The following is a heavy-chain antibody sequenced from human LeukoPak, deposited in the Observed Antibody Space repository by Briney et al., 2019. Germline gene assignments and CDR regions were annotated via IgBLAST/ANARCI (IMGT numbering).Heavy chain of an antibody. CDR1: GFTFESYW. CDR3: AREARRESSGWFVEY. V-gene: IGHV3-7*01. Sequence: GGSLRLSCVASGFTFESYWMSWYRQVPGRGLEWVANIKQDGSDKYYVDSVKGRFTISRDNAKNSLYLQMNSLRAEDTAVYYCAREARRESSGWFVEYWGQGTLVTVSS. CDR2: IKQDGSDK. D-gene: IGHD6-19*01. J-gene: IGHJ4*02.